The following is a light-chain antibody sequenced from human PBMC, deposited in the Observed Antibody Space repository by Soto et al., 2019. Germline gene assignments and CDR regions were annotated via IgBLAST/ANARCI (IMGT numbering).Light chain of an antibody. J-gene: IGLJ1*01. Sequence: QSVLTQPASVSGSPGQSITISCTGTSSDVGGYNYVSWYQQHPGKAPKLMIYEVSNRPSAVYNCFSGSKSGITASLTISGLQAEDEAEYYCSSYTSSSTPYVRGTGTQLTVL. CDR1: SSDVGGYNY. CDR2: EVS. CDR3: SSYTSSSTPYV. V-gene: IGLV2-14*01.